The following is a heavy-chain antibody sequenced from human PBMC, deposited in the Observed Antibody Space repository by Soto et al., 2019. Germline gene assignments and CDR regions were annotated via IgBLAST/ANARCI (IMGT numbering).Heavy chain of an antibody. CDR1: GFTFSSYA. V-gene: IGHV3-23*01. Sequence: EVQLLESGGGLVQPGGSLRLSCAASGFTFSSYAVSWVRQAPGKGLEWVSTISGSGASTYYADSVKGRFTISRDNSKNKLFLQMNSLRAEDTAVYYCAKGPYVDWGVDWFDPWGQGTLVTVSS. D-gene: IGHD3-16*01. J-gene: IGHJ5*02. CDR2: ISGSGAST. CDR3: AKGPYVDWGVDWFDP.